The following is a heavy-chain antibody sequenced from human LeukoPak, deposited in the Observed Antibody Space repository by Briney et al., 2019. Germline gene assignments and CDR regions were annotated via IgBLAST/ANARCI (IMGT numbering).Heavy chain of an antibody. J-gene: IGHJ4*02. CDR3: ARIGSGWYWDY. Sequence: GGSLRLSCAASGFTFSSYNMYWVRQAPGQGLEWVSSLSGGSDHIYYADPVKGRFTISRDNAKNSLYLQMNSLRAEDTAVYYCARIGSGWYWDYWGQGTLVTVSS. CDR2: LSGGSDHI. D-gene: IGHD6-19*01. CDR1: GFTFSSYN. V-gene: IGHV3-21*01.